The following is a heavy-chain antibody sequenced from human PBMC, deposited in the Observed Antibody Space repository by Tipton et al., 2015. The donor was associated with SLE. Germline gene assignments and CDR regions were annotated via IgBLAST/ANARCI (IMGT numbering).Heavy chain of an antibody. CDR2: FIPILGIS. J-gene: IGHJ4*02. D-gene: IGHD6-19*01. CDR3: VFTSTTVTGLSY. Sequence: QLVQSGTEVKKPGSSVKVSCKASGGIFSDYTISWVRQAPGQGLEWMGRFIPILGISNYVQSFQGRVTITTDESTGTVYMDLSSLTSEDTAVYYCVFTSTTVTGLSYWGQGTLVTVSS. V-gene: IGHV1-69*16. CDR1: GGIFSDYT.